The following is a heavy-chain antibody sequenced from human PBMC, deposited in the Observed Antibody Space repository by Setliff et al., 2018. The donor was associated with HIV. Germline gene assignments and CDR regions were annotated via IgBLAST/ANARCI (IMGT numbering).Heavy chain of an antibody. V-gene: IGHV4-34*01. CDR1: GGSFSGYY. CDR3: AGLVRLSGFWSSYLPDY. CDR2: INHSGST. J-gene: IGHJ4*02. D-gene: IGHD3-3*01. Sequence: SETLSLTCAVYGGSFSGYYWSWIRQPPGKGLEWIGEINHSGSTNYNPSLKSRVTISVDTSKNQFSLKLSSVTAADTAIYYCAGLVRLSGFWSSYLPDYWGQGTLVTVSS.